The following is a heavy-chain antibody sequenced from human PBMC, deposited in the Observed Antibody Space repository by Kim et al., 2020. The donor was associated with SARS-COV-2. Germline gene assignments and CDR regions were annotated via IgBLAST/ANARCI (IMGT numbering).Heavy chain of an antibody. J-gene: IGHJ4*02. CDR3: TSKYYYDSSGYYYADW. Sequence: SETLSLTCTVSGHPITSGYFWGWIRQSPGKGLEWLGSIYQSGTTYYNPSLKSRVTISIDTSKSQFSLRLNSVTAADTAMYYCTSKYYYDSSGYYYADWWGQGTLVTVSS. CDR1: GHPITSGYF. D-gene: IGHD3-22*01. CDR2: IYQSGTT. V-gene: IGHV4-38-2*02.